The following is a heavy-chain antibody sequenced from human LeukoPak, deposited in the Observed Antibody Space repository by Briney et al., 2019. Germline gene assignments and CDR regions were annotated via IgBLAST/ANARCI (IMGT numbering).Heavy chain of an antibody. Sequence: GGSLRLSCAASGFTFRTYAMSWVLQAPGKGLEWVSGISDSGDGTYYAESVKGRFTISRDNSKNTVFLQMNSLRADDTAKYYCAKDKAPGSRHTPSDFWGQGTLVTVSS. J-gene: IGHJ4*02. CDR3: AKDKAPGSRHTPSDF. CDR2: ISDSGDGT. V-gene: IGHV3-23*01. CDR1: GFTFRTYA. D-gene: IGHD2-2*02.